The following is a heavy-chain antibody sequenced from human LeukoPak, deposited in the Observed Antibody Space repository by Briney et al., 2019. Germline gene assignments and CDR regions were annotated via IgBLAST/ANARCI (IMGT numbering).Heavy chain of an antibody. J-gene: IGHJ4*02. Sequence: GGSLRLSCAASGFTFSSYAMSWVRQAPGKGLEWVSTISGSGDSTYYADSVKGRFTISRDNSKNTLYLQMNSLSAADMAVYYCAKERCSSTICSDDYWGQGTLVTVSS. CDR3: AKERCSSTICSDDY. CDR2: ISGSGDST. V-gene: IGHV3-23*01. CDR1: GFTFSSYA. D-gene: IGHD2-2*01.